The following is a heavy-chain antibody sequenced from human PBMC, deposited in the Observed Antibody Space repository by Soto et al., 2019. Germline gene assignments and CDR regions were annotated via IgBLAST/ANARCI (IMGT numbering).Heavy chain of an antibody. CDR3: ARTGSPDVNWFDP. V-gene: IGHV1-69*01. Sequence: QVQLVQSGAEVKKPGSSVKVSCKASGGTFSSYAISWVRQAPGQGLEWMGGIIPIFGTANYAQKFQGIVTITADESTSTASMELSSLRTDDTAVYYCARTGSPDVNWFDPWGQGTLVAVSS. CDR1: GGTFSSYA. CDR2: IIPIFGTA. J-gene: IGHJ5*02. D-gene: IGHD1-1*01.